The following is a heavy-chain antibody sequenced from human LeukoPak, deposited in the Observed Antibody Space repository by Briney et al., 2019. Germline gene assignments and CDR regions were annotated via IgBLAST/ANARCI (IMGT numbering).Heavy chain of an antibody. V-gene: IGHV3-66*02. CDR1: GITVSYLH. Sequence: GGSLRLSCTASGITVSYLHMNWVRQAPGKVLEWVSVIHLDGTTYYADSVKGRFTISRDNSKHRVYLEMNNLRPEDTALYYCAGGSDTNYWGQGTLVTVSS. D-gene: IGHD2-8*01. CDR3: AGGSDTNY. J-gene: IGHJ4*02. CDR2: IHLDGTT.